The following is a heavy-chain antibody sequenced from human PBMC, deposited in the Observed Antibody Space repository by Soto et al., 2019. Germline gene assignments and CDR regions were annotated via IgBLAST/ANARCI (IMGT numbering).Heavy chain of an antibody. CDR3: AKDGGGYAYNYELDS. CDR2: ITWNSGTR. D-gene: IGHD3-16*01. J-gene: IGHJ4*02. Sequence: GGSLRLSCAASGFTFYEYAMHWVRQVPGKGLEWVSVITWNSGTRGYADSVKGRFTISRDNAKNSLYLEMTSLRPEDTAFYHCAKDGGGYAYNYELDSWGQGTLVTVSS. V-gene: IGHV3-9*01. CDR1: GFTFYEYA.